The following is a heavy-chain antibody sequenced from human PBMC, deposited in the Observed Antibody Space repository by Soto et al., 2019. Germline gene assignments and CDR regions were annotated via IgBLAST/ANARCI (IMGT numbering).Heavy chain of an antibody. CDR2: ISSDGKNK. CDR3: AGGTPIISGTTGGY. V-gene: IGHV3-30*04. Sequence: QVQLVESGGGVVQPGTSLRLSCEGSGITLSSYAMHWVRQAPGKGLEWVAVISSDGKNKYYADSVKGRFSISRDSSKNAMYLQVNSLRTEDTAVYYCAGGTPIISGTTGGYWGQGTLVTVSS. CDR1: GITLSSYA. J-gene: IGHJ4*02. D-gene: IGHD1-20*01.